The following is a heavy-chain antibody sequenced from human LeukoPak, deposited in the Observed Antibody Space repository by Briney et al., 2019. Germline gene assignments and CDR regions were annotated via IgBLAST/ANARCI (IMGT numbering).Heavy chain of an antibody. J-gene: IGHJ6*03. CDR2: IYYSGST. V-gene: IGHV4-59*12. D-gene: IGHD4-11*01. CDR3: ARDDYSKGYYYYYMDV. CDR1: GGSISSYY. Sequence: PSETLSLTCTVSGGSISSYYWSWIRQPPGKGLEWIGYIYYSGSTYYNPSLKSRVTISVDTSKNQFSLKLSSVTAADTAVYYCARDDYSKGYYYYYMDVWGKGTTVTVSS.